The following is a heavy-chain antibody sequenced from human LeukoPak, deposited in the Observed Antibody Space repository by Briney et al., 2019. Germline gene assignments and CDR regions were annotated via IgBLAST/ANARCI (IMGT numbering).Heavy chain of an antibody. D-gene: IGHD3-22*01. CDR1: GFTFSDYY. CDR3: AKDRGFGYYDSSGYYPY. CDR2: ISSSSSYT. J-gene: IGHJ4*02. Sequence: PGESLRLSRAASGFTFSDYYMSWIRQAPGKGLEWISYISSSSSYTNYADSVKGRFTTSRDNSKNTLYLQMNSLRAEDTAVYYCAKDRGFGYYDSSGYYPYWGQGTLVTVSS. V-gene: IGHV3-11*06.